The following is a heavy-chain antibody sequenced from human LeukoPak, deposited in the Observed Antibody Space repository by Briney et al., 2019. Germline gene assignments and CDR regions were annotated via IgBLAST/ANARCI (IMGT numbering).Heavy chain of an antibody. V-gene: IGHV4-34*01. J-gene: IGHJ4*02. Sequence: SETLSLTCAVYGGSSSGYYWSWIRQPPGKGLEWIGEINHSGSTYYNPSLKSRVTISVDTSKNQFSLKLSSVTAADTAVYYCARHSVVTAIPYWGQGTLVTVSS. CDR2: INHSGST. CDR1: GGSSSGYY. CDR3: ARHSVVTAIPY. D-gene: IGHD2-21*02.